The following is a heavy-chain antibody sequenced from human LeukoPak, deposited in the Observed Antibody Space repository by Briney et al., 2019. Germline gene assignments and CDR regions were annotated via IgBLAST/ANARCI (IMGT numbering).Heavy chain of an antibody. Sequence: SETLSLTCTVSGGSISSGSYYWGWIRQPPGKGLEWIGNIYHSESTYYNPSLKSRVTISVDTSKNQFSLKLSSVTAADTAVYYCARAGTEWEFDPWGQGTLVTVSS. J-gene: IGHJ5*02. V-gene: IGHV4-39*07. D-gene: IGHD1-26*01. CDR2: IYHSEST. CDR3: ARAGTEWEFDP. CDR1: GGSISSGSYY.